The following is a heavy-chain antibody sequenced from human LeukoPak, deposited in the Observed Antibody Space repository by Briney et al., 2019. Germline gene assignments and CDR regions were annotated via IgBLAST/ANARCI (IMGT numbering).Heavy chain of an antibody. J-gene: IGHJ4*02. CDR2: IYYSGST. CDR3: ARAQLIVATIDYFDY. D-gene: IGHD5-12*01. V-gene: IGHV4-39*07. Sequence: PSETLSLTCTVSGGSISSSSYYWGWIRQPPGKGLEWIGSIYYSGSTYYNPSLKSRVTISVDTSKNQFSLKLSSVTAADTAVYYCARAQLIVATIDYFDYWGQGTLVTVSS. CDR1: GGSISSSSYY.